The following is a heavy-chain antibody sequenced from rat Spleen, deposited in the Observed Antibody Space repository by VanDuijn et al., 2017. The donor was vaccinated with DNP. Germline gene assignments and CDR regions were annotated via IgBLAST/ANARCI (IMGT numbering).Heavy chain of an antibody. CDR3: IRAGYYGHNYGMDA. J-gene: IGHJ4*01. Sequence: EVKLVESGGGLVQPGRSLKLSCAASGFNLNDFWMGWVRQAPGKGLEWIGEINKDSSTINYTPSLKDRFSISRDNAQNTLYLQMSKLGSEDTAIFYCIRAGYYGHNYGMDAWGQGTSVTVSA. CDR1: GFNLNDFW. D-gene: IGHD1-6*01. CDR2: INKDSSTI. V-gene: IGHV4-2*01.